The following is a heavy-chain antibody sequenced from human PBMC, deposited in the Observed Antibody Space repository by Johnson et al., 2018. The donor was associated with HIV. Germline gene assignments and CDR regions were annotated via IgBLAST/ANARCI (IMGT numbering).Heavy chain of an antibody. CDR1: GFTFRSYS. CDR3: AKAYCPGCDAFDV. V-gene: IGHV3-30-3*01. CDR2: ISYGESNE. J-gene: IGHJ3*01. D-gene: IGHD2-21*01. Sequence: QMLLVESGGGVVQPGRSLRLSCAASGFTFRSYSMHWVRQAPGKGLEWVAVISYGESNEYYADSVKGPFTISRDNSKNTLYLQMNSLRVEDTGLYYCAKAYCPGCDAFDVWGHGTMVTVSS.